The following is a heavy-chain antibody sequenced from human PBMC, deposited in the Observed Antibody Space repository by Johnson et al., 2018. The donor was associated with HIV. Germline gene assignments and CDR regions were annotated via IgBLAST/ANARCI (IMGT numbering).Heavy chain of an antibody. D-gene: IGHD1-26*01. CDR3: AKDKVGATWGAFDI. CDR2: ISWNSGSI. V-gene: IGHV3-9*01. J-gene: IGHJ3*02. Sequence: VQLVESGGGLVQPGRSLRLSCAASGFTFDDYAMHWVRQAPGKGLEWVSGISWNSGSIGYADSVKGRFTISRDNSKNTLYLQMNRRRAEDTAVYYCAKDKVGATWGAFDIWGQGTMVTVSS. CDR1: GFTFDDYA.